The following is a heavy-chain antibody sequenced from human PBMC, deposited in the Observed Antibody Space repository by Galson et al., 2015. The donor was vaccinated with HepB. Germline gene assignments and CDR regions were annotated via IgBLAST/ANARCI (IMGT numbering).Heavy chain of an antibody. CDR2: IYSGGST. CDR1: GFTVSSNY. V-gene: IGHV3-53*01. Sequence: SLRLSCAASGFTVSSNYMSWVRQAPGKGLERVSVIYSGGSTYYADSVKGRFTISRDNSKNTLYLQMNSLRAEDTAVYYCARDALVKRYCSSTSCPKSDAFDIWGQGTMVTVSS. J-gene: IGHJ3*02. CDR3: ARDALVKRYCSSTSCPKSDAFDI. D-gene: IGHD2-2*01.